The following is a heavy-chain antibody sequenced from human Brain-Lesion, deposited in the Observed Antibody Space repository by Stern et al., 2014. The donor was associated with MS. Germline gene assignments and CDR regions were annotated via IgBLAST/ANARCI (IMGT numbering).Heavy chain of an antibody. D-gene: IGHD2-15*01. CDR1: GGSVSSTSYA. CDR3: AGEEDIRYCSGGSCTGNWFDP. Sequence: VQLVESGPGLVKPSETLSLTCTVAGGSVSSTSYAWAWIRQPPGKGLEWIGTIYYSGNTYYSPSLKSRLTISLDTSQNQFSPQLRFVTAADTAVYYCAGEEDIRYCSGGSCTGNWFDPWGQGTLVTVSS. V-gene: IGHV4-39*01. CDR2: IYYSGNT. J-gene: IGHJ5*02.